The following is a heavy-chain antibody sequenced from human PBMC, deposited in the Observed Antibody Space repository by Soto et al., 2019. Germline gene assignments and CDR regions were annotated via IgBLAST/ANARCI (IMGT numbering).Heavy chain of an antibody. J-gene: IGHJ4*02. Sequence: QVQLVQSGAEVKKPGSSVKVSCKASGGTFSSYTISWVRQAPGQGLEWMGRIIPILGIANYAQKFQGRVTITADKSTSTADMELSSLRSEDTAVYYCARAGGYCSGGSCYFDYCGQGTLVTVSS. CDR2: IIPILGIA. CDR1: GGTFSSYT. V-gene: IGHV1-69*02. CDR3: ARAGGYCSGGSCYFDY. D-gene: IGHD2-15*01.